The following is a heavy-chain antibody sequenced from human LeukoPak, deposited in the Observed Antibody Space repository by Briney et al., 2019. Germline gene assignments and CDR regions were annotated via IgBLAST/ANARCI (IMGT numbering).Heavy chain of an antibody. Sequence: GGSLRLSCAASGFTFSSYWMSWVRQAPGKGLEWVARIKSKTDGGTTDYAAPVKGRFTISRDDSKNTLYLQMNSLKTEDTAVYYCTTSARAVAGYDYWGQGTLVTVSS. V-gene: IGHV3-15*01. CDR3: TTSARAVAGYDY. CDR2: IKSKTDGGTT. D-gene: IGHD6-19*01. CDR1: GFTFSSYW. J-gene: IGHJ4*02.